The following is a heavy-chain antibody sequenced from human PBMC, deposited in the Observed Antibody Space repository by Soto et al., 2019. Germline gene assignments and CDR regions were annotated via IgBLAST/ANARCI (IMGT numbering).Heavy chain of an antibody. CDR3: AGTGDYYYYGMDV. CDR2: IWYDGSNK. CDR1: GFTFSSYG. V-gene: IGHV3-33*01. J-gene: IGHJ6*02. Sequence: QVQLVESGGGVVQPGRSLRLSCAASGFTFSSYGMHWVRQAPGKGLEWVAVIWYDGSNKYYADSVKGRFTISRDNSKNTLYLQMNSLRAEATAVYYCAGTGDYYYYGMDVWGQGTTVTVSS.